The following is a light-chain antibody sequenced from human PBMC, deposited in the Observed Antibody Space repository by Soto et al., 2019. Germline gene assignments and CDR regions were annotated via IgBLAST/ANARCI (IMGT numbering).Light chain of an antibody. CDR1: NSDVGGYNF. V-gene: IGLV2-14*01. J-gene: IGLJ1*01. CDR3: SSYTSSSIPYV. CDR2: DVS. Sequence: QSALTQPASVSGSPGQSITISRTGTNSDVGGYNFVSWYQQHPGKAPKLMIYDVSNRPSGVSNRFSGSKSGNTASLNISGLQAEDEADYYCSSYTSSSIPYVFGIGTKVTVL.